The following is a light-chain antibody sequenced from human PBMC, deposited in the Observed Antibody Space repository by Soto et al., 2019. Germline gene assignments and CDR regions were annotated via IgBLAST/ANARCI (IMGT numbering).Light chain of an antibody. CDR3: QSYDSSLSGHVV. V-gene: IGLV1-40*01. CDR2: GNS. CDR1: SSNIGAGYD. J-gene: IGLJ2*01. Sequence: QSVLTQPRSVSGAPGQWVTISSTGSSSNIGAGYDVHWYQQLPGTAPKLLIYGNSNRPSGVPDRFSGSKSGTSASLAITGLQAEDEADYYCQSYDSSLSGHVVFGGGTKLTVL.